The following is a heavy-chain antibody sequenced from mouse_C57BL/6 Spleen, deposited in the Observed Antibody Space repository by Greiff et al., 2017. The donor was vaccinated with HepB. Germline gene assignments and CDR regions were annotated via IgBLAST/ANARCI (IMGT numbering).Heavy chain of an antibody. Sequence: EVQLVESVAELVRPGASVKLSCTASGFNIKNTYMHWVKQRPEQGLEWIGRIDPANGNTKYAPKFQGKATITADTSSNTAYLQLSSLTSEDTAIYYCARKRSSGYNYFDYWGQGTTLTVSS. V-gene: IGHV14-3*01. J-gene: IGHJ2*01. CDR3: ARKRSSGYNYFDY. CDR2: IDPANGNT. D-gene: IGHD3-2*02. CDR1: GFNIKNTY.